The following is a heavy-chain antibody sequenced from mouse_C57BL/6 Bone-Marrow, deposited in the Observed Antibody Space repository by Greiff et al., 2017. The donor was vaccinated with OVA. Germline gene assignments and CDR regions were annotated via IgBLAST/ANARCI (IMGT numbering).Heavy chain of an antibody. V-gene: IGHV1-55*01. J-gene: IGHJ4*01. CDR1: GYTFTSYW. CDR3: ARDYLIYDGMDY. CDR2: IYPGSGST. D-gene: IGHD2-3*01. Sequence: QVQLQQPGAELVKPGASVKMSCTASGYTFTSYWITWVKQRPGQGLEWIGDIYPGSGSTNYNEKFKSKATLTVDTSSSTAYMQLSSLTSEDSAVYYCARDYLIYDGMDYWGQGTSVTVSS.